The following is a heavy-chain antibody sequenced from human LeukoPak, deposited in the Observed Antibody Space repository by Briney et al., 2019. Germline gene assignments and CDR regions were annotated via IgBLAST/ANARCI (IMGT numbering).Heavy chain of an antibody. CDR3: ARGGGIQLEWFDP. V-gene: IGHV3-21*01. Sequence: GGSLRLSCAASGFTFSSYSMNWVRQAPGKGLEWVSSISSSSSYIYYADSVKGRFTISRDNAKTSLYLQMNSLRAEDTAVYYCARGGGIQLEWFDPWGQGTLVTVSS. CDR1: GFTFSSYS. CDR2: ISSSSSYI. D-gene: IGHD5-18*01. J-gene: IGHJ5*02.